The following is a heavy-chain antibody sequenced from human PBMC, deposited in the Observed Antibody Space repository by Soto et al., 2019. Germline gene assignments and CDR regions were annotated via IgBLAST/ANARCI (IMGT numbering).Heavy chain of an antibody. V-gene: IGHV4-61*01. D-gene: IGHD1-20*01. CDR3: ARAIPEGIAFDI. J-gene: IGHJ3*02. CDR2: IYYSGST. CDR1: GGSVSSGSYY. Sequence: QVQLQESGPGLVKPSETLSLTCTVSGGSVSSGSYYWSWIRQPPGKGLEWIGYIYYSGSTNYNPSLKSRVTISVDTSKNQFSLKLSSVTAADTAVYYCARAIPEGIAFDIWGQGTMVTVSS.